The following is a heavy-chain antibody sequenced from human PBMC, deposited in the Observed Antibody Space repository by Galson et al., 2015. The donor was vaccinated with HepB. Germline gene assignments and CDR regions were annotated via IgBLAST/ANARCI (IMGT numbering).Heavy chain of an antibody. CDR1: GYSFTSYW. Sequence: QSGAEVKKPGESLKISCTGSGYSFTSYWIGWVRQMPGKGLEWMGIIYPGDSDTRYSPSFQGQVTISADKSISTAYLQWSSLKASDTAMYYCASYYDSSGVRGGAFDIWGQGTMVTVSS. CDR3: ASYYDSSGVRGGAFDI. J-gene: IGHJ3*02. CDR2: IYPGDSDT. D-gene: IGHD3-22*01. V-gene: IGHV5-51*01.